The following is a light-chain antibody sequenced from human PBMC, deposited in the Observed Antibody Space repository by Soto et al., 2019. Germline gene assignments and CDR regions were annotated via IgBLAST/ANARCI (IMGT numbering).Light chain of an antibody. J-gene: IGKJ5*01. Sequence: DIQMTQSPSAMSAFVGDRVTITCRASQGISNYLVWFQQKPGKVPKRLIYDAFSLQTGVPSRFSGSGPGTEFTLTISRLQPEDFATYYCLQHKSYPITIGKGTRLEIK. CDR3: LQHKSYPIT. CDR2: DAF. CDR1: QGISNY. V-gene: IGKV1-17*03.